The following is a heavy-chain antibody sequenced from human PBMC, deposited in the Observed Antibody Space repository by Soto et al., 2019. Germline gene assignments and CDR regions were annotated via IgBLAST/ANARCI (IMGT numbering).Heavy chain of an antibody. CDR3: AGGVRGYTYGCYMDV. CDR2: ISSTSTYI. CDR1: GFTFSSYS. D-gene: IGHD5-18*01. V-gene: IGHV3-21*01. J-gene: IGHJ6*03. Sequence: GGSLRLSCAASGFTFSSYSMNWVRQAPGKGLEWVSSISSTSTYIYYADSVKGRFTISRDNAKNSLYLQMNSLRAEDTAVYYCAGGVRGYTYGCYMDVWGKGTTVTVSS.